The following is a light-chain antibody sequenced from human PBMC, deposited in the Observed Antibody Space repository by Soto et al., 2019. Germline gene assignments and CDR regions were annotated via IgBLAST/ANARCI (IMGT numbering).Light chain of an antibody. CDR2: QDS. J-gene: IGLJ2*01. CDR1: KLGDKY. CDR3: QAWDSSTAWKI. V-gene: IGLV3-1*01. Sequence: SYELTQPPSVSVSPGQTASITCSGDKLGDKYACWYQQKPGRSPVLVIYQDSKRPSGIPERFSGSNSGNTATLTISGTQAMDEADYYCQAWDSSTAWKIFGGGTKLTVL.